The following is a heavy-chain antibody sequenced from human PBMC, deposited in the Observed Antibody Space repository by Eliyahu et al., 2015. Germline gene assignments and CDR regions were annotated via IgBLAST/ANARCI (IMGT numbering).Heavy chain of an antibody. J-gene: IGHJ3*02. D-gene: IGHD6-19*01. CDR1: GFXLSTSGVS. Sequence: QITLKESGPTLVKPTQTLTLTCTFSGFXLSTSGVSVGWIRQPPGKALEWLALIYWDDDKRYSPSLKSRLTITKDTSKNQVVLTMTNMDPVDTATYYCAQGMGAIAVAGTPAFDIWGQGTMVTVSS. CDR3: AQGMGAIAVAGTPAFDI. V-gene: IGHV2-5*02. CDR2: IYWDDDK.